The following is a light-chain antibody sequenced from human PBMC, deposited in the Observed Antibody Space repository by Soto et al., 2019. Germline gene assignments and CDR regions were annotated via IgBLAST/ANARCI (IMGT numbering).Light chain of an antibody. CDR1: QNITSW. CDR2: DAS. Sequence: GHRVPITCPASQNITSWLAWYQQKPGKAPKLLIYDASSLQSGVTSRFSGSGSGTDFTLTISCLQSEDFATYYCQQYYSYPPAFGQGTRLEIK. J-gene: IGKJ5*01. V-gene: IGKV1-5*01. CDR3: QQYYSYPPA.